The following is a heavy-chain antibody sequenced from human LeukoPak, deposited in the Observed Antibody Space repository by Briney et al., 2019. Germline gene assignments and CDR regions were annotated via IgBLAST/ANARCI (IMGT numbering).Heavy chain of an antibody. V-gene: IGHV1-2*02. Sequence: ASVKVSCKASGYTFTGYYMHWVRQAPGQGLEWMGWINPNSGGTNYAQKFQGRVTMTRDTSISTAYMELSRLRSDDTAVYYCAREIYSSGWYPPINWGQGTLVTVSS. CDR1: GYTFTGYY. D-gene: IGHD6-19*01. CDR2: INPNSGGT. CDR3: AREIYSSGWYPPIN. J-gene: IGHJ4*02.